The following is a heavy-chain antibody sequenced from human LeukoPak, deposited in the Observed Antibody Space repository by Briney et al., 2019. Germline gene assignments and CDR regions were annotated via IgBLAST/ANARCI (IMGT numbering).Heavy chain of an antibody. CDR3: ARRPRDSSGYNWFDP. J-gene: IGHJ5*02. D-gene: IGHD3-22*01. CDR1: GSRFTNYW. CDR2: IYPGESDT. V-gene: IGHV5-51*01. Sequence: GASLKISSKGSGSRFTNYWIGWGRRMPGKGLGGMGIIYPGESDTRYSPSFQGQVTISADKSISTAYLQWSSLKASDTAMYYCARRPRDSSGYNWFDPWGQGTLVTVSS.